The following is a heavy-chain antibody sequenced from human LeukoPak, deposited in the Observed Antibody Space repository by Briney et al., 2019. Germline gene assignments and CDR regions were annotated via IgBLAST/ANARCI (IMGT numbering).Heavy chain of an antibody. J-gene: IGHJ4*02. Sequence: SETLSLTCTVSGGSISSYYWSWIRQPPGKGLEWIGYIYYSGSTNYNPSLKSRVTISVDTSKNQFSLKLSSVTAADTAVCYCARDRYASGSSNFDYWGQGTLVSVSS. CDR3: ARDRYASGSSNFDY. D-gene: IGHD3-10*01. CDR2: IYYSGST. V-gene: IGHV4-59*12. CDR1: GGSISSYY.